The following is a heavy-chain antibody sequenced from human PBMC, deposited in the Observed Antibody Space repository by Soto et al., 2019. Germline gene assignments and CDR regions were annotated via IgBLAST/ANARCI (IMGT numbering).Heavy chain of an antibody. CDR2: IYYSGST. D-gene: IGHD6-6*01. J-gene: IGHJ6*02. V-gene: IGHV4-31*03. Sequence: SETLSLTCSVSCGSISSVGHYWTWIRQQPGKGLEWIGYIYYSGSTDYNPSLKSRVTISVDRSKNQFSLNLSSVTAADTAIYYCARESGGDDSSTRYGLDVWGQGTTVTVSS. CDR1: CGSISSVGHY. CDR3: ARESGGDDSSTRYGLDV.